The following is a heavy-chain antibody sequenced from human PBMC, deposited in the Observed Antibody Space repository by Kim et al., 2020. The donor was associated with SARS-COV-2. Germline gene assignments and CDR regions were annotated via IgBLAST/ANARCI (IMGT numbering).Heavy chain of an antibody. CDR2: ISINDGSNK. V-gene: IGHV3-30*18. Sequence: GGSLRLSCAASGFTFNSYGMHWVRQAPGKGLEWVAVISINDGSNKYYADSVKGRFTISRDNSKNTLYLQMNSLRAEDTAVYYCAKGLLGGITPYGMDVWGQGTTVTVSS. CDR1: GFTFNSYG. D-gene: IGHD3-16*01. J-gene: IGHJ6*02. CDR3: AKGLLGGITPYGMDV.